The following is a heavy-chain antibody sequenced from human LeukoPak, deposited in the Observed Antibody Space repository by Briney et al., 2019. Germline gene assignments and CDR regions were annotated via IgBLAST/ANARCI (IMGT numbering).Heavy chain of an antibody. CDR3: AKPSGSGVDY. CDR2: ISGSGGST. CDR1: GFTFSNYA. D-gene: IGHD1-26*01. Sequence: PGGSLRLSCAASGFTFSNYAMNWVRQAPGKGLEWVSTISGSGGSTYYADSVKGRFTISRDNSKNTLYLQMNSLRLEDMGVYYCAKPSGSGVDYWGRGTRVTVSS. V-gene: IGHV3-23*01. J-gene: IGHJ4*02.